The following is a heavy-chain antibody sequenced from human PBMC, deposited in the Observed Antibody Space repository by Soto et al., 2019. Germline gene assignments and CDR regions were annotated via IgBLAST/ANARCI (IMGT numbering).Heavy chain of an antibody. J-gene: IGHJ3*02. V-gene: IGHV3-74*01. Sequence: GGSLRLSCAASGFIFSSYWMHWVRQAPGKGLVWVSRINSDGSSTSYADSVKGRFTISRDNAKNSLYLQMNSLRADDTAVYYCARETRNAFDIWGQGTMVTVSS. D-gene: IGHD1-7*01. CDR2: INSDGSST. CDR1: GFIFSSYW. CDR3: ARETRNAFDI.